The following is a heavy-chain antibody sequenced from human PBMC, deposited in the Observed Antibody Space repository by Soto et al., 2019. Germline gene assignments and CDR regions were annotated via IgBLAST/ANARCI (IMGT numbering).Heavy chain of an antibody. D-gene: IGHD3-10*01. J-gene: IGHJ4*02. CDR3: ARGTNLWLGELDS. V-gene: IGHV3-11*01. Sequence: QVQLVESGGGLVKPGGSLRLSCAVSGFTFSDHYMHWIRQAPGKGLEWLSYISGSGSTVYYADSVKGRFTISRDNAKNSLYLQMNSLRAEDTAVYYCARGTNLWLGELDSWGQGTLVTVSS. CDR1: GFTFSDHY. CDR2: ISGSGSTV.